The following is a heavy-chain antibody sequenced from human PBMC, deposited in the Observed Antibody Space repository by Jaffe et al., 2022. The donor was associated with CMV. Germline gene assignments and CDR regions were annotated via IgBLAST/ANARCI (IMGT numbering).Heavy chain of an antibody. J-gene: IGHJ6*03. D-gene: IGHD2-2*01. CDR3: ARVSAYCSSTSCYGGDYGDYGDYYYYYMDV. V-gene: IGHV1-18*04. Sequence: QVQLVQSGAEVKKPGASVKVSCKASGYTFTSYGISWVRQAPGQGLEWMGWISAYNGNTNYAQKLQGRVTMTTDTSTSTAYMELRSLRSDDTAVYYCARVSAYCSSTSCYGGDYGDYGDYYYYYMDVWGKGTTVTVSS. CDR2: ISAYNGNT. CDR1: GYTFTSYG.